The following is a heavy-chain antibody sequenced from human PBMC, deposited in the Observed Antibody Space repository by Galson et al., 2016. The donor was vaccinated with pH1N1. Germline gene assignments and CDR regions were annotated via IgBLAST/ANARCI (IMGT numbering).Heavy chain of an antibody. CDR3: ARQYDFGDYRGDAFDI. V-gene: IGHV5-51*03. J-gene: IGHJ3*02. CDR1: GSSFTRYW. D-gene: IGHD4-17*01. Sequence: QSGAKVTKPGESLKISCKASGSSFTRYWIAWVRQVPGKGLEWVGVVNPGGSTIRYSPPFQGQVTISSDKSINTAYLQWISLKASDTATYYCARQYDFGDYRGDAFDIWGQGTMVIVSS. CDR2: VNPGGSTI.